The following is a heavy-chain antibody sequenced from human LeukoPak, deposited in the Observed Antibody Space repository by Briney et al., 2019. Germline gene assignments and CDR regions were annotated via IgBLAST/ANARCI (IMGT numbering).Heavy chain of an antibody. CDR3: ARDLLHSDPPPDL. Sequence: PGRSLRLSCGVSGFTSSSYWMSSVRQAPGKGLEWVANIKQDGNEKYYVDSVKGRFTVSRDNAKNSLYLQMNSLRVEDTAVYYCARDLLHSDPPPDLWGRGTLVTVSS. V-gene: IGHV3-7*03. D-gene: IGHD2-21*02. J-gene: IGHJ2*01. CDR2: IKQDGNEK. CDR1: GFTSSSYW.